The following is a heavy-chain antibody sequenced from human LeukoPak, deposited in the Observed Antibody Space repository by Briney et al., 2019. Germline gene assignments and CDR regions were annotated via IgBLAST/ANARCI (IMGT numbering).Heavy chain of an antibody. D-gene: IGHD3-10*01. Sequence: PSQTLSLTCTVSGGSISSGDYYWSWIRQHPGKGLEWIGYIDYSGSTYYNPSLKSRVTISVDTSKNQFSLKLSSVTAADTALYYCAGSYGSSRGGYNWFDPWGQGTLVTVSS. J-gene: IGHJ5*02. V-gene: IGHV4-31*03. CDR1: GGSISSGDYY. CDR2: IDYSGST. CDR3: AGSYGSSRGGYNWFDP.